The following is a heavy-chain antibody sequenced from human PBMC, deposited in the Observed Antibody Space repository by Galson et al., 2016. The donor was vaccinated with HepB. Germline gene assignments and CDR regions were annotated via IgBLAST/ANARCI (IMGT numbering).Heavy chain of an antibody. Sequence: SETLSLTCTVSGGSFSSGSYSWGWIRQPPGKGLEWIGSGHFTGSTYYNPSLKSRVTISVDTSKNQFSLKLSSVTAADTAVYYCARVDDTAMALHFDYWGQGTLVTVSS. V-gene: IGHV4-39*07. CDR1: GGSFSSGSYS. CDR2: GHFTGST. J-gene: IGHJ4*02. CDR3: ARVDDTAMALHFDY. D-gene: IGHD5-18*01.